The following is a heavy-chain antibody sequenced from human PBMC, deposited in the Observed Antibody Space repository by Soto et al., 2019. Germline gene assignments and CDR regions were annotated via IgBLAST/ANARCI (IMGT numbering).Heavy chain of an antibody. CDR2: IYWDDDK. CDR3: AHRVLRTVFGLVTTTAIYFDF. D-gene: IGHD3-3*01. Sequence: QITLNESGPTQVKPRQTLTLTCTFSGFSLTTSGVGVGWIRQSPGKAPEWLALIYWDDDKRYSPSLKSRLTITTDTSKKHVVLTMADLDPADTATYYCAHRVLRTVFGLVTTTAIYFDFWGQGTPVAVSS. V-gene: IGHV2-5*02. CDR1: GFSLTTSGVG. J-gene: IGHJ4*02.